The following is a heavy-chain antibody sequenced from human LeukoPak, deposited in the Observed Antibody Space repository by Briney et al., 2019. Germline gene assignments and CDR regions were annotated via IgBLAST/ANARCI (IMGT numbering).Heavy chain of an antibody. D-gene: IGHD2/OR15-2a*01. CDR2: ITGSGDTI. V-gene: IGHV3-48*03. Sequence: GGSLRLSCSASGFTFSSYEMNWVRQAPGKGLEWISYITGSGDTIYYADSVKGRFTISRDNAKNSLFLQMDSLTADDTAVYYCARERTTIVSGTTIGAYWGQGTLVTVSS. CDR1: GFTFSSYE. CDR3: ARERTTIVSGTTIGAY. J-gene: IGHJ4*02.